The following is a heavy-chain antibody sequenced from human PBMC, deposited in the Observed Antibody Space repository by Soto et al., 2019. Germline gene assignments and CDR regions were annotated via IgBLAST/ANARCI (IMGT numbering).Heavy chain of an antibody. CDR2: IYSSWST. D-gene: IGHD3-22*01. CDR1: GGSISSNH. Sequence: SETLSLTCTVSGGSISSNHWRWILQHAGMGLEWIGRIYSSWSTNYTPSLKTRVTMSVDASKNQFSLKLSSVTAADTAVYYCARVPAVYDSSGYWYNWFNPWGQGTLVTVSS. V-gene: IGHV4-4*07. J-gene: IGHJ5*02. CDR3: ARVPAVYDSSGYWYNWFNP.